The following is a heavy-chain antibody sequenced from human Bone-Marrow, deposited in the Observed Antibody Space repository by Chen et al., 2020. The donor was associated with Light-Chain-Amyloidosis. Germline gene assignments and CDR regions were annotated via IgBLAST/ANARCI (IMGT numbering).Heavy chain of an antibody. J-gene: IGHJ4*02. Sequence: EVQLVESGGGLVQPGGSLRLSCEASGFTFSNYWMHWVRQAPGQGLVWVARVKTDGSTTAYAYSVKGRFTISRDNAKNTLYLQMNSLRAEDTAVYYCTRDLDWLLFDYWGQGALVTVSA. D-gene: IGHD3-9*01. CDR2: VKTDGSTT. V-gene: IGHV3-74*03. CDR1: GFTFSNYW. CDR3: TRDLDWLLFDY.